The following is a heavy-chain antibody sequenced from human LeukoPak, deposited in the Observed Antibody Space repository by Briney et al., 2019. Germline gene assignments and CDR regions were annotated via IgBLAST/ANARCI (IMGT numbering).Heavy chain of an antibody. J-gene: IGHJ4*02. Sequence: SSETLSLTCTVSGGSISSSSYYWGWIRQPPGKGREWIGSIYYSGSTYYNPSLKSRVTISVDTSKNQFSLKLSSVTAADTAVYYCARESYGYYFDYWGQGTLVTVSS. D-gene: IGHD1-26*01. CDR2: IYYSGST. CDR1: GGSISSSSYY. CDR3: ARESYGYYFDY. V-gene: IGHV4-39*07.